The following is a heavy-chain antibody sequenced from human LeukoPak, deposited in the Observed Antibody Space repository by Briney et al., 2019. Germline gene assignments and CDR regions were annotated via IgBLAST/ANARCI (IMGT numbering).Heavy chain of an antibody. J-gene: IGHJ4*02. D-gene: IGHD1-26*01. CDR1: GFTFSLYP. V-gene: IGHV3-30*04. CDR2: ISYDGSNK. Sequence: GGSLRLSCEASGFTFSLYPMHWVRQAPGKGLEWVAVISYDGSNKYYADSVKGRFTISRDNSKNTLYLQMSSLRAEDTAVYYCAKDRDGLGVAGVGYWGQGTLVTVSS. CDR3: AKDRDGLGVAGVGY.